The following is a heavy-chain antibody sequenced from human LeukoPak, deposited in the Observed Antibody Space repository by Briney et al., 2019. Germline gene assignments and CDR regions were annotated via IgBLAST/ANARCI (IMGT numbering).Heavy chain of an antibody. V-gene: IGHV3-53*01. Sequence: GGSLRLSCAASGFTFSGYAMHWVRQAPGKGLEWVSVIYSGDNSYYADSVKGRFTISRDTPKNTLYLQMNSLRAEDTAVYYCARDTGSGHCSGNRCRAAFDVWGQGTMVTVSS. CDR3: ARDTGSGHCSGNRCRAAFDV. CDR2: IYSGDNS. D-gene: IGHD2-15*01. CDR1: GFTFSGYA. J-gene: IGHJ3*01.